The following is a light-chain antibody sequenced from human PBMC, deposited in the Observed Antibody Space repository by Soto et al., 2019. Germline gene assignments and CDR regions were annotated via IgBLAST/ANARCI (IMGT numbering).Light chain of an antibody. V-gene: IGKV1-5*03. CDR2: KTS. CDR3: QHWHDYSWT. CDR1: QSISIW. Sequence: DIHMTQSPSTLSASVGDRVTITCRASQSISIWLAWYQQKPGKAPHLLIYKTSSLETGVPSRFSGSGSGTEFTLPISSLQPDDFATYYCQHWHDYSWTFGQGTKVEFK. J-gene: IGKJ1*01.